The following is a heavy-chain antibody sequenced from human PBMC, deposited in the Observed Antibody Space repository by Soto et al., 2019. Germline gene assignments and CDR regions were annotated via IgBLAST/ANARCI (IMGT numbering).Heavy chain of an antibody. CDR2: IRSKAYGGTT. CDR3: TRSPLDVLRFLEWLSPPPLAGMDV. J-gene: IGHJ6*02. CDR1: VFTFVDYA. Sequence: HPGWSLRLSCTSSVFTFVDYAMSWVRQAPGKGLEWVGFIRSKAYGGTTEYAASVKGRFTISRDDSKSIAYLQMNSLKTEDTAVYYCTRSPLDVLRFLEWLSPPPLAGMDVWGQGTTVTVSS. D-gene: IGHD3-3*01. V-gene: IGHV3-49*04.